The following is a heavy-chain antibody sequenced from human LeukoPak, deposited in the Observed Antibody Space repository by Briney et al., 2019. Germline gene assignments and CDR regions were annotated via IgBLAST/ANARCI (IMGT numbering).Heavy chain of an antibody. Sequence: ASVKVSCKASGYTFSTCNLHWVRQAPGQGLEWRGIINPGDGTTTYAQMFQGRVTMTRDTSTTTVYMELSSLRSEDTAVYYCVRASSGTKTRLDYWDQGTLVTVSS. CDR2: INPGDGTT. CDR3: VRASSGTKTRLDY. CDR1: GYTFSTCN. D-gene: IGHD1-7*01. J-gene: IGHJ4*02. V-gene: IGHV1-46*01.